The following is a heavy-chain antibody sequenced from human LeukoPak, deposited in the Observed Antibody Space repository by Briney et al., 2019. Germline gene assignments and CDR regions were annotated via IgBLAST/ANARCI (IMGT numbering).Heavy chain of an antibody. V-gene: IGHV4-38-2*02. D-gene: IGHD2-2*01. CDR2: LYHSGIT. J-gene: IGHJ4*02. CDR1: GYSISSGYY. CDR3: ARDLQDIVVVPAAHFDY. Sequence: SETLSLTSTVSGYSISSGYYWGWIRPPPGKGLEWIGSLYHSGITYYSPSLKSRVTISVDTSKNQFSLKLSSVTAADTAVYYCARDLQDIVVVPAAHFDYWGQGTLVTVSS.